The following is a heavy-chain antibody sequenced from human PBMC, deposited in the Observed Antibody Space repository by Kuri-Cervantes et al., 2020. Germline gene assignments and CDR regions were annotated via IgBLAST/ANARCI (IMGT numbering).Heavy chain of an antibody. CDR2: FDPEDGET. CDR1: GYTLTELS. CDR3: ATPPGLVGATRLYFQH. V-gene: IGHV1-24*01. Sequence: ASVKVSCKVSGYTLTELSMHWVRQAPGKGLAWMGGFDPEDGETIYAQKFQGRVTMTEDTSTDTAYMELSRLRSEDTAVYYCATPPGLVGATRLYFQHWGQGTLVTVSS. D-gene: IGHD1-26*01. J-gene: IGHJ1*01.